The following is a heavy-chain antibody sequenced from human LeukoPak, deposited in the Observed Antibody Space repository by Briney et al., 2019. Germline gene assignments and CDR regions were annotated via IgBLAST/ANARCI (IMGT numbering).Heavy chain of an antibody. V-gene: IGHV3-23*01. D-gene: IGHD3-3*01. CDR1: GFTFSSYA. Sequence: GGSLRLSCAASGFTFSSYAMSWVRQAPGKGLEWVSAISGSGGSTYYADSVKGRFTISRDNSKNTLYLQMNSLKLEDTALYYCVKDRDFWSGLDVWGQGTMVTVS. CDR2: ISGSGGST. J-gene: IGHJ6*02. CDR3: VKDRDFWSGLDV.